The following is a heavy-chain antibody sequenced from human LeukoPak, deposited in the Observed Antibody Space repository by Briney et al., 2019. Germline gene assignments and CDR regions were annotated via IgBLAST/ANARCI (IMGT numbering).Heavy chain of an antibody. CDR2: IYYSGST. CDR1: GGSISSYY. Sequence: SETLSLTCTVSGGSISSYYWSWIRQPPGKGLEWIGYIYYSGSTNYNPSLKSRVTISVDTSKNQFSLKLSSVTAADTAVYYCARSQDFWSGYTIPWFDPWGQETLVTVSS. CDR3: ARSQDFWSGYTIPWFDP. V-gene: IGHV4-59*01. J-gene: IGHJ5*02. D-gene: IGHD3-3*01.